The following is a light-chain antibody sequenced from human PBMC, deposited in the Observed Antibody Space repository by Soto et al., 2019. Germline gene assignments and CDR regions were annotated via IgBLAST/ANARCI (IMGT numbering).Light chain of an antibody. V-gene: IGKV3-20*01. CDR3: QQYDSSRT. CDR2: DTS. CDR1: QSVRSRN. J-gene: IGKJ1*01. Sequence: EIVLTQSPGTLSLSPGERATLSCRASQSVRSRNLAWYQQKPGQAPRLLIYDTSSRATGIPNRFSGSGSGTVFTLTISRLEPEDFAVYYCQQYDSSRTFGQGTKVEIK.